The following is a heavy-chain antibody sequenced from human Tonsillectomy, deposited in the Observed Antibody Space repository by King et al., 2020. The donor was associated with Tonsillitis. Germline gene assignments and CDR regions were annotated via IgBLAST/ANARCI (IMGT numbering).Heavy chain of an antibody. CDR1: DYMFSSYG. CDR2: ISTYNGNT. CDR3: ARAPYHHDSSGYYLDY. V-gene: IGHV1-18*01. J-gene: IGHJ4*02. D-gene: IGHD3-22*01. Sequence: QVQLVESGAEVKKPGASVKVSCKASDYMFSSYGISWVRQAPGQGLEWMGWISTYNGNTNYAQKVQGRVTMTRDTSTRTAYMELRSLRSDDTAVYYCARAPYHHDSSGYYLDYWGQGTLVTVSS.